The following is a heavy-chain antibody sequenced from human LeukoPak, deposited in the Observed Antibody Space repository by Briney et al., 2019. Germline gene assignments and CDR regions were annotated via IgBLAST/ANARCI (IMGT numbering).Heavy chain of an antibody. Sequence: GGSLRLPCAGSGFTFSNYAMNWVRQAPGKGLEWVSDISGSGGDTYYADSVKGRYTISRDNSKNTLYLQMNSLRAEDTAVYYCAPTWIRREGTDYWGQGTLVTVSS. J-gene: IGHJ4*02. D-gene: IGHD5-18*01. CDR1: GFTFSNYA. CDR3: APTWIRREGTDY. V-gene: IGHV3-23*01. CDR2: ISGSGGDT.